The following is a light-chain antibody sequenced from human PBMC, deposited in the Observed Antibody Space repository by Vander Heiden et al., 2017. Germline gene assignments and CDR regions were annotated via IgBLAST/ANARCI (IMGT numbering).Light chain of an antibody. J-gene: IGKJ1*01. V-gene: IGKV1-39*01. CDR1: QTISNY. CDR2: AAS. Sequence: DPVTITCRASQTISNYLHWYRHRPGKAPQLLIYAASSLQSGVPSRVSGSGSGTEFTRAIRRLQTEDLATYDGQQREWTPTTFGQGTKVDIK. CDR3: QQREWTPTT.